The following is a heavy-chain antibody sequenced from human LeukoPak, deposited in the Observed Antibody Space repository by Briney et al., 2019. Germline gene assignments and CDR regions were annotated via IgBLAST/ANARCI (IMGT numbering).Heavy chain of an antibody. Sequence: ASVKVSRKASGGTFSSYAISWVRQAPGRGLEWMGRIIPILGIANYAQKFQGRVTITADKSTSTAYMELSSLRSEDTAVYYCARVSGSGSYYLNGYWGQGTLVTVSS. V-gene: IGHV1-69*04. CDR2: IIPILGIA. J-gene: IGHJ4*02. D-gene: IGHD3-10*01. CDR3: ARVSGSGSYYLNGY. CDR1: GGTFSSYA.